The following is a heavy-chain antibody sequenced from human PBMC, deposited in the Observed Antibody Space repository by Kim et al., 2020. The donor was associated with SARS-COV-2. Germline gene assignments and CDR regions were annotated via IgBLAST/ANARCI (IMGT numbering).Heavy chain of an antibody. CDR3: VSDLAGREGR. V-gene: IGHV3-74*01. Sequence: GGSLRLSCAASGFTFGRFWMHWVRQVPGKGLVWVSRTNEDGTITNHADSVKGRFTISRDNAANSLFLQMISLRVEDTAVYFCVSDLAGREGRWGQGTLVT. J-gene: IGHJ4*02. D-gene: IGHD6-19*01. CDR2: TNEDGTIT. CDR1: GFTFGRFW.